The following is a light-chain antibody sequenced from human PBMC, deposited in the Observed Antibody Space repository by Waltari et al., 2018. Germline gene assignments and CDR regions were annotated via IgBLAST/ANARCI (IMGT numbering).Light chain of an antibody. CDR2: EVS. CDR1: TSDDGGYNY. CDR3: SSYTSSSTLV. V-gene: IGLV2-14*01. J-gene: IGLJ1*01. Sequence: QSALTQPASAPGSPGQSLTIPCTGTTSDDGGYNYVPWYQQHPGKAPKLMIYEVSNRPSGVSNRFSGSKSGNTASLTISGLQAEDEADYYCSSYTSSSTLVFGTGTKVTVL.